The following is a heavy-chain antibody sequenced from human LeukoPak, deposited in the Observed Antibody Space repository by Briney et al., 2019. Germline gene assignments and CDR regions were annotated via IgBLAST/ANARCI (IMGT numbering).Heavy chain of an antibody. CDR3: ARAPQGFDY. CDR1: GGSLSGYY. J-gene: IGHJ4*02. Sequence: PSETLSLTCAVYGGSLSGYYWSWIRQPPGKGLEWIGEINHSGSTNYNPSLKSRVTISVDTSKNQFSLKLSSVTAADTAVYYCARAPQGFDYWGQGTLVTVSS. V-gene: IGHV4-34*01. CDR2: INHSGST.